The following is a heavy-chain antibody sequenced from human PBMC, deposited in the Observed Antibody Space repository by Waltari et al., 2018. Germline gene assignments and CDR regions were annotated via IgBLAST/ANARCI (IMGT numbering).Heavy chain of an antibody. CDR2: ITDNGRTT. CDR3: AKDGGIPWGAFDI. J-gene: IGHJ3*02. D-gene: IGHD3-16*01. CDR1: GFTFSNYV. Sequence: EVQLLESGGGLVQPGGSLRLSCETSGFTFSNYVLSWVRQAHGRGLEGVSTITDNGRTTVYPDSVRCRFTISRDNSKNTLYMQMNILKAEDMAIYYCAKDGGIPWGAFDIWGQGALVTVSS. V-gene: IGHV3-23*01.